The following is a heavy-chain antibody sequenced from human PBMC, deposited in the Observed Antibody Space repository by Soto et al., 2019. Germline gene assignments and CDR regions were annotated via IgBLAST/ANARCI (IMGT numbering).Heavy chain of an antibody. CDR3: AKALRPSSNFFYYMDV. CDR2: LGGNGFTT. V-gene: IGHV3-23*01. D-gene: IGHD6-6*01. CDR1: GFTFGSYA. J-gene: IGHJ6*03. Sequence: EVQLLESGGGLVQPGGSLRLSCVVSGFTFGSYAMSWVRQAPEKGPEWVAILGGNGFTTYYADSVKGRFTISGDKSKSILFLQMNSLRADDTGVYYCAKALRPSSNFFYYMDVWGRGTSVTVSS.